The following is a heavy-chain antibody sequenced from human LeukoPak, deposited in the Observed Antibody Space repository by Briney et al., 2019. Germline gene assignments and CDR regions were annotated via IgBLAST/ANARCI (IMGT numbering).Heavy chain of an antibody. J-gene: IGHJ4*02. V-gene: IGHV4-34*01. Sequence: SETLSLTCAVYGGSFSGYYWNWIRQPPGKGLEWIGEINHSGRTNYNPSLKSRVTISVDTSKKQFSLKLSSVTAADTAVYYCARAGYSSGKYYFDYWGQGTLVTVSS. CDR3: ARAGYSSGKYYFDY. CDR2: INHSGRT. D-gene: IGHD6-19*01. CDR1: GGSFSGYY.